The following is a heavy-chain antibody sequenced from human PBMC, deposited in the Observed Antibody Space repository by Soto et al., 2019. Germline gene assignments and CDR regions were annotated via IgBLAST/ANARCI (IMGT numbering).Heavy chain of an antibody. V-gene: IGHV3-23*01. D-gene: IGHD3-10*01. CDR3: AKGLDGSGSITPRVDF. CDR2: ISGGGDTT. Sequence: EVQLLESGGGLVQPGGSLRLSCAASGFTFNNYAMTWVRQAPGKGLEWVSAISGGGDTTSYADSVKGRFTVSRDGSKNTLYLQMSSLRTEATALYYCAKGLDGSGSITPRVDFWGQGTLGTVSS. CDR1: GFTFNNYA. J-gene: IGHJ4*02.